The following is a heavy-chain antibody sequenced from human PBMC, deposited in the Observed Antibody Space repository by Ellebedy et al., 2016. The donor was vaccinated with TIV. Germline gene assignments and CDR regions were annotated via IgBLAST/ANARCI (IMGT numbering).Heavy chain of an antibody. V-gene: IGHV3-21*01. J-gene: IGHJ5*02. CDR1: GFTFSSYR. Sequence: GESLKISCAASGFTFSSYRMTWARQAPGKGLEWISAISSGSSYIHYVDSVKGRFTISRDDAKNSLLLQMNRLRAEDTAIYYCVRGGGGPWGQGTLVIVSS. CDR3: VRGGGGP. CDR2: ISSGSSYI.